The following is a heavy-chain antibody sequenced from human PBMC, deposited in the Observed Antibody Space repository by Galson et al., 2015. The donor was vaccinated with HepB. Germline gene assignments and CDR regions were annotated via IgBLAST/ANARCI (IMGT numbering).Heavy chain of an antibody. CDR1: GGSITNYY. J-gene: IGHJ5*02. Sequence: LSLTCTVSGGSITNYYWNWIRQPPGKGLEWIGYIYYSGSTNYNPSLKSRVTMSVDTSKNQFSLKLSSVTAADTAVYYCARVRGISTSLVNRFDPWGQGTLVTVSS. CDR2: IYYSGST. D-gene: IGHD2-2*01. V-gene: IGHV4-59*01. CDR3: ARVRGISTSLVNRFDP.